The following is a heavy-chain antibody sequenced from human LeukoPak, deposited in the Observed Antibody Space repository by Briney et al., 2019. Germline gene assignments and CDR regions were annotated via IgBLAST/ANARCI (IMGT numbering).Heavy chain of an antibody. CDR1: GYTFTGYY. CDR2: INPNSGGT. D-gene: IGHD6-6*01. J-gene: IGHJ5*02. CDR3: ARGVSSSREDTFDP. V-gene: IGHV1-2*02. Sequence: ASVKVSCKASGYTFTGYYMHWVRQAPGQGLEWMGWINPNSGGTNYAQKFQGRVTMTRNTSISTAYMELSSLRSEDTAVYYCARGVSSSREDTFDPWGQGTLVTVSS.